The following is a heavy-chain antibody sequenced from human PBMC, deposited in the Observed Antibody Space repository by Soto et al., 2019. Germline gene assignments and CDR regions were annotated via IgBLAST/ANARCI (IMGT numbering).Heavy chain of an antibody. CDR3: ARDLGPNRMSDPHY. CDR1: GFTFSNYG. Sequence: QVQLVESGGGVVQPGRSLRLSCAASGFTFSNYGMHWVRQAPGKGLEWVAVVSYHGTYAHYGDSVKGRFTIARDNSTNTVYMQMKSLRIEDMGLYYGARDLGPNRMSDPHYWG. V-gene: IGHV3-30*03. J-gene: IGHJ4*01. D-gene: IGHD3-16*01. CDR2: VSYHGTYA.